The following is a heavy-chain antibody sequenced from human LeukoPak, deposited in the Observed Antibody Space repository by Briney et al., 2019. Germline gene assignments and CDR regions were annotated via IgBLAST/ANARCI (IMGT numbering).Heavy chain of an antibody. CDR3: AVVDTAMVHSIDY. V-gene: IGHV4-34*01. CDR2: INHSGST. Sequence: SETMSLTSAVYGRSLSGYYSSWVRQPPRKGLGWRGEINHSGSTNYNPSLKSRVTISVDTSKNQFSLKLSSVTAADTAVYYCAVVDTAMVHSIDYWGQGTLVTVSS. CDR1: GRSLSGYY. D-gene: IGHD5-18*01. J-gene: IGHJ4*02.